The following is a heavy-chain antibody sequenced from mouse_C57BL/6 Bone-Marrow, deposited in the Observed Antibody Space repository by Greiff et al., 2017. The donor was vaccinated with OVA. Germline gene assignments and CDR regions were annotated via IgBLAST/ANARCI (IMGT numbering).Heavy chain of an antibody. CDR3: ARDDYYGSSYWYFDV. D-gene: IGHD1-1*01. Sequence: EVQLQQPGAELVKPGASVKLSCTASGFNIKDYYMHWVKQRTEQGLEWIGSIDPEDGDTKYAPKFQGKATITADTSSNTAYLQLSSLTSEDTAVYYCARDDYYGSSYWYFDVWGTGTTVTVSS. J-gene: IGHJ1*03. CDR2: IDPEDGDT. CDR1: GFNIKDYY. V-gene: IGHV14-2*01.